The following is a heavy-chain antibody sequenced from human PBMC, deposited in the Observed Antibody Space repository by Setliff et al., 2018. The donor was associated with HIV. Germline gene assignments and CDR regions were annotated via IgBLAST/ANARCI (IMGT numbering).Heavy chain of an antibody. D-gene: IGHD1-26*01. J-gene: IGHJ4*02. V-gene: IGHV4-34*01. CDR1: GGSFSGYY. Sequence: SETLSLTCAVYGGSFSGYYWSWIRQPPGKGLEWIGEINDSGSTNYNPSLKSRVTISVDTSKNQFSLKLRSVTAADTAVYYCAGGPGTTSIDYWAQGTLVTVSS. CDR3: AGGPGTTSIDY. CDR2: INDSGST.